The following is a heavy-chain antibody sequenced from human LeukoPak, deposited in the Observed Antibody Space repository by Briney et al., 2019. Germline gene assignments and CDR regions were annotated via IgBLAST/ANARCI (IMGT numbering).Heavy chain of an antibody. J-gene: IGHJ4*02. V-gene: IGHV4-31*03. Sequence: SQTLSLTCTVSGGSISSGGYYWSWIRQHPGKGLEWIGYIYYSGSTYYNPSLKSRVTISVDTSKNQFSLKLSSVTAADTAVYCCARDSTTGMDYWGQGTLVTVSS. CDR3: ARDSTTGMDY. D-gene: IGHD1-1*01. CDR1: GGSISSGGYY. CDR2: IYYSGST.